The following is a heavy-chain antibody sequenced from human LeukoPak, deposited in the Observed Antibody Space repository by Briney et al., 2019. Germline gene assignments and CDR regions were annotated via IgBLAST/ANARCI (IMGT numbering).Heavy chain of an antibody. CDR3: VKDRNYDSSGPPLFDY. CDR1: GFTFGNYP. D-gene: IGHD3-22*01. J-gene: IGHJ4*02. Sequence: GGSLRLSCAGSGFTFGNYPLHWVRQAPGKGLEWVSLISWDSSYTHYADSVKGRFTISRDNSKNSLYLRMKSLRPEDTAFYFCVKDRNYDSSGPPLFDYWGQGTLVTVSS. V-gene: IGHV3-43*01. CDR2: ISWDSSYT.